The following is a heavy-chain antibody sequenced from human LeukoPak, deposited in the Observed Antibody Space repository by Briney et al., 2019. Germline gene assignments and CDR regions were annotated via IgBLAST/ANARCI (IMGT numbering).Heavy chain of an antibody. CDR3: ARGGSGYDFDY. D-gene: IGHD5-12*01. J-gene: IGHJ4*02. Sequence: SETLSLTCTVSGGSIRSGTDYWSWIRQPAGKGLEWIGRIYMSGSTDYNPSFKSRVTMSVDTSKNQVSLKLRSVTAADTAVYYCARGGSGYDFDYWGQGTLVTVSS. V-gene: IGHV4-61*02. CDR1: GGSIRSGTDY. CDR2: IYMSGST.